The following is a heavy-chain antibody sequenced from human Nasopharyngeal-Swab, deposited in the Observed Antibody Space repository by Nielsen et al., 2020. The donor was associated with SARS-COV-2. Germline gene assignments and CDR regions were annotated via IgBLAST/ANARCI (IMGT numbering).Heavy chain of an antibody. V-gene: IGHV3-33*01. Sequence: WIRQPPGKGLEWVAVIWYDGSNKYYADSVKGRFTISRDNSKNTLYLQMNSLRAEDTAVYYCARHSNLMVQGVMGGMDVWGQGTTVTVSS. J-gene: IGHJ6*02. CDR3: ARHSNLMVQGVMGGMDV. D-gene: IGHD3-10*01. CDR2: IWYDGSNK.